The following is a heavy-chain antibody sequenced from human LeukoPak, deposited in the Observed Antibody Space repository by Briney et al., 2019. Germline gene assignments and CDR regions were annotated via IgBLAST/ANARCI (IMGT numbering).Heavy chain of an antibody. J-gene: IGHJ4*02. V-gene: IGHV1-18*01. CDR2: ISAYNGNT. D-gene: IGHD2-2*01. CDR1: GYTFTSYG. CDR3: ARGVLDIVVVPAASPFDY. Sequence: ASVKVSCKASGYTFTSYGISWVRQAPGQGLEWMGWISAYNGNTNYAQKLQGRVTMTTDTSTSTAYMELRSLRSDDTAVYYCARGVLDIVVVPAASPFDYWGQGTLVTVSS.